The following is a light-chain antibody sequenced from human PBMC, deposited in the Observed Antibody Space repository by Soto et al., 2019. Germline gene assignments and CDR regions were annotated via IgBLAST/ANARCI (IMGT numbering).Light chain of an antibody. CDR3: ASYTSSSTSVI. Sequence: QAVLTQPRSVSGSPGQSVTISCTGTSSDVGRYDFVSWYQQHPGKAPKLMLYDVSKRPSGVPDRFSGSKSGNTASLAISGLQAEDEADYYCASYTSSSTSVIFGRGTKLTVL. CDR2: DVS. CDR1: SSDVGRYDF. V-gene: IGLV2-11*01. J-gene: IGLJ2*01.